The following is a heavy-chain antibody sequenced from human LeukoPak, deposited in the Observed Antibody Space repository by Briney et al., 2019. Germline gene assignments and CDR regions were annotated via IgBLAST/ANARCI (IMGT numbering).Heavy chain of an antibody. D-gene: IGHD2-15*01. Sequence: SETLSLTCAVYGGSFSGYYWSWIRQPPGKGLEWLGEINHSGSTNYNPSLKSRVTISVDTSKNQFSLKLSSVTAADTAVYYCARGRWDCSGGSCYIGYFDLWGRGTLVTVSS. CDR3: ARGRWDCSGGSCYIGYFDL. CDR1: GGSFSGYY. V-gene: IGHV4-34*01. J-gene: IGHJ2*01. CDR2: INHSGST.